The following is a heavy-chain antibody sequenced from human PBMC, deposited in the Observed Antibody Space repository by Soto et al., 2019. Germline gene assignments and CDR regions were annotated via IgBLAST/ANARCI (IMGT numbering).Heavy chain of an antibody. V-gene: IGHV1-58*01. CDR1: GFTFTSSA. Sequence: GASVKVSCKASGFTFTSSAVQWVRQARGQRLGWIGWIVVGSGNTNYAQKFQERVTITRDMSTSTAYMELSSLRSEDTAVYYCAGGRYDFWSGSIAVPVDYWGQGTLVTVSS. J-gene: IGHJ4*02. D-gene: IGHD3-3*01. CDR2: IVVGSGNT. CDR3: AGGRYDFWSGSIAVPVDY.